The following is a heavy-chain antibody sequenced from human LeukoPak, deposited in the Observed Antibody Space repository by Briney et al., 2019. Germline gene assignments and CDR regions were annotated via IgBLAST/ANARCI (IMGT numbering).Heavy chain of an antibody. Sequence: SETLSLTCTVSGGSISSGGYYWSWIRQPPGKGLEWIGYIYHSGSTYYNPSLKSRVTISRDTSKNQFSLKLASVTAADTAVYYCARSSGGYTYGQRDYWGQGTLVTVSS. CDR1: GGSISSGGYY. CDR3: ARSSGGYTYGQRDY. J-gene: IGHJ4*02. CDR2: IYHSGST. V-gene: IGHV4-30-2*01. D-gene: IGHD5-12*01.